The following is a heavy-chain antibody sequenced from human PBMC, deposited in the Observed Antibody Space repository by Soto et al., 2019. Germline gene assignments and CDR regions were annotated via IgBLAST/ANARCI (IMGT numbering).Heavy chain of an antibody. Sequence: EVQLLESGGGLVQPGGSLRLSCSASGFIFRNYNMHWVRQAPGKGLEYVSGISSNGGSTFYADSVKGRFSISRDNSKNTLHLQMGSLRPEDMGTHYCARADYGTFDNWGQGTLVAVSS. V-gene: IGHV3-64*07. CDR3: ARADYGTFDN. CDR1: GFIFRNYN. D-gene: IGHD4-17*01. J-gene: IGHJ4*02. CDR2: ISSNGGST.